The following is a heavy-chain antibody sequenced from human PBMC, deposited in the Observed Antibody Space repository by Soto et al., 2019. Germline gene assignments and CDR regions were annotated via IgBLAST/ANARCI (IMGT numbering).Heavy chain of an antibody. J-gene: IGHJ4*02. CDR2: IYWDNYK. V-gene: IGHV2-5*02. D-gene: IGHD6-13*01. CDR3: ARVMGSGTVGVFDY. CDR1: GFSLSSSGVG. Sequence: QITLKESGPTLVKPTQTLTLTCTFSGFSLSSSGVGVAWIRQPPGKALEWLALIYWDNYKQYSPSLKNRFTITKDPSKNQVVLTMTRMEAVDTGPYYCARVMGSGTVGVFDYWGQGTLVTVSS.